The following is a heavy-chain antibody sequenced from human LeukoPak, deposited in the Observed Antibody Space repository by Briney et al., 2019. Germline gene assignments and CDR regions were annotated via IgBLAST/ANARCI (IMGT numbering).Heavy chain of an antibody. CDR3: ASRGGIVVVPAAIAY. V-gene: IGHV4-34*01. Sequence: SETLSLTCAVYGGSFSAYYWSWIRQPPGKGLEWIGEINHSGSTNYNPSLKSRVTISVDTSKNQFSLKLSSVTAADTAVYYCASRGGIVVVPAAIAYWGQGTLVTVSS. CDR2: INHSGST. J-gene: IGHJ4*02. D-gene: IGHD2-2*02. CDR1: GGSFSAYY.